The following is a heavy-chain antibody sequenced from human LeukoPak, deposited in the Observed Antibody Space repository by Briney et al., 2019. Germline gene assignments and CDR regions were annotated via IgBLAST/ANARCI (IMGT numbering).Heavy chain of an antibody. V-gene: IGHV1-46*01. Sequence: ASVKVSCKASGYTFTSYYMHWVRQAPGQGLEWMGIINPSGGSTSYAQKFKGRVTMTRDMSTSTVYMELSSLRSEDTAVYYCARVGYCTNGVCPSNNNWFDPCGQGTLVAVSS. CDR3: ARVGYCTNGVCPSNNNWFDP. J-gene: IGHJ5*02. D-gene: IGHD2-8*01. CDR2: INPSGGST. CDR1: GYTFTSYY.